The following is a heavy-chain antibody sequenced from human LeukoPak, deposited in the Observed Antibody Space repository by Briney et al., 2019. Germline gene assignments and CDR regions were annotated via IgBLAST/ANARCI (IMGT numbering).Heavy chain of an antibody. D-gene: IGHD5-12*01. Sequence: PGGSLRLSCAASGFTFSSNSMNWVRQAPGKGLEWVSYISSTGGTIYYADSMKGRFTISRDNAKNSLYLQMNSLRAEDTAVYYCARDRGYSDYWGQGTLVTVSS. CDR1: GFTFSSNS. V-gene: IGHV3-48*04. J-gene: IGHJ4*02. CDR3: ARDRGYSDY. CDR2: ISSTGGTI.